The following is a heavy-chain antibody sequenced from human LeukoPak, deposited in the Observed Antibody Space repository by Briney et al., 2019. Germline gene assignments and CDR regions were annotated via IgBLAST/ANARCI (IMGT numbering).Heavy chain of an antibody. CDR1: GGSISSSSYY. V-gene: IGHV4-39*01. D-gene: IGHD4-17*01. CDR2: IYYSGST. J-gene: IGHJ4*02. CDR3: ARLTTVDY. Sequence: SETLSLTCTVSGGSISSSSYYWGWIRQPPGKGLEWIGSIYYSGSTYYNPSLKSRVTISVDTSKNQFSLKLSSVTAADTAVYYCARLTTVDYWGQGTLVTVSS.